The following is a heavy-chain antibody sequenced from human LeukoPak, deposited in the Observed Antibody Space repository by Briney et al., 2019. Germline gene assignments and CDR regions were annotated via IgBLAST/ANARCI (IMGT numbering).Heavy chain of an antibody. V-gene: IGHV4-39*07. CDR2: MYYSGST. CDR1: GGSISSSSYY. CDR3: ARVAEMKDAFDI. D-gene: IGHD1-14*01. J-gene: IGHJ3*02. Sequence: PSETLSLTCTVSGGSISSSSYYWGWIRQPPGKGLEWIGSMYYSGSTSYNPSLKSRDTISVDTSKKQFSLKLRSVTAADTAVYYCARVAEMKDAFDIWGQGTMVTVSS.